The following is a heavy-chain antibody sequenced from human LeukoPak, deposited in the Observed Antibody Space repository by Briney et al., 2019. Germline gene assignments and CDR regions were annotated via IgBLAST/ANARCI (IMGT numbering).Heavy chain of an antibody. CDR1: GFTFSSYA. CDR3: AKDSPYYDFWSGTHYYYYYMDV. Sequence: GGSLRLSCAASGFTFSSYAMSWVRQAPGKGLEWVSAIINSGGSTYYADSVKGRFSISRDNSKSTLYLQMNSLTAEDTAVYYCAKDSPYYDFWSGTHYYYYYMDVWGKGTTVTVSS. D-gene: IGHD3-3*01. CDR2: IINSGGST. J-gene: IGHJ6*03. V-gene: IGHV3-23*01.